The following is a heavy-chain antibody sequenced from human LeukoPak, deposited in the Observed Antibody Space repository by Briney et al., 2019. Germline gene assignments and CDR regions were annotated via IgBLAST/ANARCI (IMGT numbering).Heavy chain of an antibody. CDR3: ARERYYFDY. Sequence: GESLRLSCVASGFTFTDHPMNWVRQAPGKGLEWVSVIYSGGSTYYADSVKGRFTISRDNSKNTLYLQMNSLRAEDTAVYYCARERYYFDYWGQGTLVTVSS. J-gene: IGHJ4*02. CDR1: GFTFTDHP. CDR2: IYSGGST. V-gene: IGHV3-53*01.